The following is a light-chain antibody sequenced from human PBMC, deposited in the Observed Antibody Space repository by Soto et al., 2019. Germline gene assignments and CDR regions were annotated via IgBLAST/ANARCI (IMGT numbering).Light chain of an antibody. J-gene: IGKJ1*01. CDR1: QSISNY. CDR3: QQSYSTPRT. CDR2: DAS. V-gene: IGKV1-39*01. Sequence: DIQMTQSPSSLSASVGDRVTITCRASQSISNYLNWYQQKPGKAPKLLMFDASSLQSGVPSRFSGGGSGTDFSLTISSLQHEDFATYYCQQSYSTPRTFGQGTKVEIK.